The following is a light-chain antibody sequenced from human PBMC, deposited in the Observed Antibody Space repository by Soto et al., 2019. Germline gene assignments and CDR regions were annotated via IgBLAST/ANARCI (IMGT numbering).Light chain of an antibody. V-gene: IGLV2-14*01. Sequence: QSALTQPASVSGSPGQSIAISCTGTNSDVGGYNYVSWYQHHPGKAPKLMIYEVSNRPSGVSNRFSGSKSGNTASLTISGLQAEDEADYYCSSYTTSTTGVFSGGTKLTVL. CDR1: NSDVGGYNY. CDR2: EVS. CDR3: SSYTTSTTGV. J-gene: IGLJ3*02.